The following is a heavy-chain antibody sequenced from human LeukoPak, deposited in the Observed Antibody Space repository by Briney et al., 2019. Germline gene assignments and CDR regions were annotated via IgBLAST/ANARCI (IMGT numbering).Heavy chain of an antibody. CDR3: ARYGNNVDNAFDI. CDR1: AFTFRSYW. Sequence: GGSLRLSCAASAFTFRSYWMSWVRQDPGKRLEWVANIKEDGSENYYVDSVKGRFTISRDNAENSLYLQMNSLRVEDTALYYCARYGNNVDNAFDIWGQGTMLTVSS. J-gene: IGHJ3*02. V-gene: IGHV3-7*01. D-gene: IGHD4-17*01. CDR2: IKEDGSEN.